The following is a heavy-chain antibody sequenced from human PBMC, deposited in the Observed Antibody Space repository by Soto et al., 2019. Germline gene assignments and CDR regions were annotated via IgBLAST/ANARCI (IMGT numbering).Heavy chain of an antibody. CDR3: ARAVTGIIHPHYFDF. D-gene: IGHD1-20*01. Sequence: GESLKISCKGSGYSFTSYWIGWVRQMPGKGLEWMGIIYPSDSDTRYSPSFQGQVTISADNSITTAYLQLRSLMASDTAIYYCARAVTGIIHPHYFDFWGQGTLVTVSS. V-gene: IGHV5-51*01. J-gene: IGHJ4*02. CDR1: GYSFTSYW. CDR2: IYPSDSDT.